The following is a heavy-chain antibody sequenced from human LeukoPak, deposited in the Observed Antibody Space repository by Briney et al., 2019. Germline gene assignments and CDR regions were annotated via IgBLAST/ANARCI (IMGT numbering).Heavy chain of an antibody. CDR3: TGVKFFDS. CDR2: ISSSSSYI. CDR1: GFSFSSYS. J-gene: IGHJ4*02. V-gene: IGHV3-21*03. Sequence: GGSLRLSCAASGFSFSSYSMNWVRQAPGKGLEWVSSISSSSSYIYYADSVKGRFTISRDNAKNSLYLQMNSLKTEDTAVYYCTGVKFFDSWGQGTLVTVSS.